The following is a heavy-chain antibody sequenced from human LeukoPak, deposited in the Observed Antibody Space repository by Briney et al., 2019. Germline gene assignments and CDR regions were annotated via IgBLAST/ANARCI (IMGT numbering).Heavy chain of an antibody. CDR1: GGSISSYY. V-gene: IGHV4-59*08. CDR3: ARQRGVTRAFDI. Sequence: SETLSLTCTVSGGSISSYYWSWIRQPPGKGLEWIGYIYYSGSTNHNPSLKSRVTISVDTSTNQFSLNLSSVTAADTAVYYCARQRGVTRAFDIWGQGTVVTVSS. D-gene: IGHD3-10*01. J-gene: IGHJ3*02. CDR2: IYYSGST.